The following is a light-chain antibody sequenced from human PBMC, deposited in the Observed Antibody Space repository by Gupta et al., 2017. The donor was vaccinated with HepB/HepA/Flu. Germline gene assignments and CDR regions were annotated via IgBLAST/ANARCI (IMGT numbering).Light chain of an antibody. CDR3: QQRNNWPLFT. V-gene: IGKV3-11*01. Sequence: IVLTQSPATLSLSPGERATLSCRASQSVSTYLAWYQQKPGHAPRLLIYDTSNSSTGIPARFSGSGCGTDLTLTNSSRELEDFAGYYFQQRNNWPLFTFGHGTKVDIK. CDR1: QSVSTY. CDR2: DTS. J-gene: IGKJ3*01.